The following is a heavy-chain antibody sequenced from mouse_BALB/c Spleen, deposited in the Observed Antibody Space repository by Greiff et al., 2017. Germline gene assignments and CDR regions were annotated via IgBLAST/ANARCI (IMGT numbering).Heavy chain of an antibody. V-gene: IGHV5-6-4*01. CDR3: TRDGGTGTRGFAY. D-gene: IGHD4-1*01. CDR1: GFTFSSYT. CDR2: ISSGGSYT. J-gene: IGHJ3*01. Sequence: EVKLQESGGGLVKPGGSLKLSCAASGFTFSSYTMSWVRQTPEKRLEWVATISSGGSYTYYPDSVKGRFTISRDNAKNTLYLQMSSLKSEDTAMYYCTRDGGTGTRGFAYWGQGTLVTVSA.